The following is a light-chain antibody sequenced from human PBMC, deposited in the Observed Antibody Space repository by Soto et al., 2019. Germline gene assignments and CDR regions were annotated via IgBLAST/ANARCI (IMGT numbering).Light chain of an antibody. CDR3: QQRSNWPPLT. Sequence: EIVLTQSPATLSLSPGERATLSCRASQSVSSYLAWYQQKPGQAPRLLIYDASNRATGIPARFSGSGSWTDFTITISSLVPEDFAVYYCQQRSNWPPLTFGGGTKVEIK. CDR1: QSVSSY. CDR2: DAS. V-gene: IGKV3-11*01. J-gene: IGKJ4*01.